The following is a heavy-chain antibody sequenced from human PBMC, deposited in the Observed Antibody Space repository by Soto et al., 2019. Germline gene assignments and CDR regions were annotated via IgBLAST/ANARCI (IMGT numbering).Heavy chain of an antibody. CDR1: GYSFTDYH. J-gene: IGHJ6*02. Sequence: ASVKVSCKASGYSFTDYHIHWVRQAPGQGLEWLGRINPKSGGTSTAQKFQGWVTMTTDTSISTASMELTRLTSDDTAIYYCARGDSTDCSNGVCSFFYNHNMDVWGQGSTVTVSS. V-gene: IGHV1-2*04. D-gene: IGHD2-8*01. CDR3: ARGDSTDCSNGVCSFFYNHNMDV. CDR2: INPKSGGT.